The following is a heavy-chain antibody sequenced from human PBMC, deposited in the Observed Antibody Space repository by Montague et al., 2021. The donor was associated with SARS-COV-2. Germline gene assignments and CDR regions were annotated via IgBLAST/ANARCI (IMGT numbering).Heavy chain of an antibody. V-gene: IGHV4-39*01. CDR1: GGSISSNYYY. D-gene: IGHD3-3*01. CDR3: ASLPRITIFALVIPFDN. J-gene: IGHJ4*02. Sequence: SETLSLTCTVSGGSISSNYYYWGWIRQPPGKGLEWIGSIYYTGNTYYNPSLRSRVTISVDTSKNQFSLKLSSVTAADTAVYYCASLPRITIFALVIPFDNWGQGTLVTVSS. CDR2: IYYTGNT.